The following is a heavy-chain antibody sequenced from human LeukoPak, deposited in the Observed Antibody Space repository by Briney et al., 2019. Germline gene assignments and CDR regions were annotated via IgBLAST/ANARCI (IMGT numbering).Heavy chain of an antibody. CDR1: GDSISSRNW. Sequence: PSETLSLTGAVSGDSISSRNWWNWVRQSPGKGLDWVGEISHGGITKYNPSLKNRVTISKDNSRNEFSLKLNSVTAADTAVYFCARSAGWWSLDYWGQGALVTVSA. CDR2: ISHGGIT. V-gene: IGHV4-4*02. D-gene: IGHD2-8*02. CDR3: ARSAGWWSLDY. J-gene: IGHJ4*02.